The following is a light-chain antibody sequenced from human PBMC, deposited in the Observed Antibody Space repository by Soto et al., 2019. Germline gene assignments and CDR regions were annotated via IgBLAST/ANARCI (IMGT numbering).Light chain of an antibody. CDR3: QQYGSSPPIT. CDR2: GAS. V-gene: IGKV3-20*01. J-gene: IGKJ5*01. Sequence: EIVLTQSPGTLSLSPGERATLSCRASQSVSSSYLAWYQQKPGQAPRLLIYGASSRATGIPDRFSGSGSGTDFTLNIHRLEPEDFAVYYCQQYGSSPPITFGQGTRLEIK. CDR1: QSVSSSY.